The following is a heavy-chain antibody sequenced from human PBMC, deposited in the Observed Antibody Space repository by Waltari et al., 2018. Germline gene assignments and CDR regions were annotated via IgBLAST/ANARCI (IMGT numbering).Heavy chain of an antibody. CDR3: AKDVAAGDPPNYYSYMDV. CDR1: GFTFSDYV. V-gene: IGHV3-9*01. D-gene: IGHD6-13*01. CDR2: VSWKSGNL. J-gene: IGHJ6*03. Sequence: EVQLVESGGGLVQPGRSLRLSCAASGFTFSDYVRPWVRQAPGKGLEWVAGVSWKSGNLGYADSVQGRFTISRDDAKNSLYLQMNSLRAEDTAVYYCAKDVAAGDPPNYYSYMDVWGKGTTVTVSS.